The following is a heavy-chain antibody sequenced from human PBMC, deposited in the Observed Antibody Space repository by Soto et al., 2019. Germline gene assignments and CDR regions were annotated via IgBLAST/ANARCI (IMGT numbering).Heavy chain of an antibody. CDR1: GGSFSGFY. Sequence: PSQTLSVTCAVYGGSFSGFYWSWIRQPPGKGLEWIGEINHSGSTNYNPSLKSRVTISVDTSKNQFSLKLSSVTAADTAVYHCAAMVVVPAAPMDAWGQGTTVTVSS. D-gene: IGHD2-2*01. J-gene: IGHJ6*02. CDR2: INHSGST. V-gene: IGHV4-34*01. CDR3: AAMVVVPAAPMDA.